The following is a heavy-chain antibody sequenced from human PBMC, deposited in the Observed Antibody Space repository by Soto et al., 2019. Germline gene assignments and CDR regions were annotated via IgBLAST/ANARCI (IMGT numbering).Heavy chain of an antibody. J-gene: IGHJ4*02. CDR1: GGTFSSYA. V-gene: IGHV1-69*13. D-gene: IGHD6-19*01. Sequence: SVKVSCKASGGTFSSYAISWVRQAPGQGLEWMGGIIPIFDTANYAQKFQGRVTITADESTSAAYMELSSLRSEDTAVYYFARVFRSSGYSSGWYYFDYWGQGTLVTVSS. CDR3: ARVFRSSGYSSGWYYFDY. CDR2: IIPIFDTA.